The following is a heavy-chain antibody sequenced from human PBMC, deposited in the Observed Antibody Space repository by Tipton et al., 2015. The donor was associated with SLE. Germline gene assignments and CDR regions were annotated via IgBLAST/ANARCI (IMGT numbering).Heavy chain of an antibody. V-gene: IGHV4-4*02. CDR1: GGSVSSDRW. CDR2: VYHTGSS. D-gene: IGHD3-10*01. J-gene: IGHJ5*02. CDR3: AGDYDSGSYRFDP. Sequence: TLSLTCSISGGSVSSDRWWSWVRQPPGKGLEWIGEVYHTGSSHSNPSLKSRVTISVDTSKNQFSLKLNSVTAADTAVYYCAGDYDSGSYRFDPWGPGTLVTVS.